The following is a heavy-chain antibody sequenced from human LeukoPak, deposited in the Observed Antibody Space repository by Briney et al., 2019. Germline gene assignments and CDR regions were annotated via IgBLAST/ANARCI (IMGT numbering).Heavy chain of an antibody. J-gene: IGHJ6*03. CDR1: GFTVSSNY. V-gene: IGHV3-53*01. CDR2: ISSGGST. CDR3: ARGWRWLQLSGDYYYMDV. D-gene: IGHD5-24*01. Sequence: GGSLRLSCAASGFTVSSNYMSWVRQAPGKGLECDSVISSGGSTYYVASVNGRFTIARDNSKNTLYLQMNSLRAEDTAVYYCARGWRWLQLSGDYYYMDVWGKGTTVTVSS.